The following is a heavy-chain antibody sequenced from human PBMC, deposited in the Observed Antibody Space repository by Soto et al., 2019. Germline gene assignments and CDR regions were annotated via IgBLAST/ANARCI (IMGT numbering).Heavy chain of an antibody. Sequence: SLRLSCAASGFTFSSYAMHGVRQAPGKGLEWVAVISYDGSNKYYADSVKGRFTISRDNSKNTLYLQMNSLRAEDTAVYYCARDRGKSFDYWGQGTLVTVS. CDR1: GFTFSSYA. V-gene: IGHV3-30-3*01. CDR3: ARDRGKSFDY. CDR2: ISYDGSNK. J-gene: IGHJ4*02.